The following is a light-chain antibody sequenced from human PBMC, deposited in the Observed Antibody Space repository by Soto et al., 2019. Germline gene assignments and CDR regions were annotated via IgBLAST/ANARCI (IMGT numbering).Light chain of an antibody. J-gene: IGKJ5*01. V-gene: IGKV1-13*02. CDR2: DAS. Sequence: IQLTQSPSSLSASVGDRVSITCRASQSISSDLAWYQHKPGKAPKILIYDASSLQSGVPSRFSGSESGTEYTLTISSLQPDDFATYYCQQLKTYPFTFGQGTQLEIK. CDR3: QQLKTYPFT. CDR1: QSISSD.